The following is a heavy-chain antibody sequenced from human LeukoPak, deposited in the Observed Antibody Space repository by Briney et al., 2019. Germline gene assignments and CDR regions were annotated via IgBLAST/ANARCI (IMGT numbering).Heavy chain of an antibody. D-gene: IGHD3-3*01. J-gene: IGHJ4*02. Sequence: GGSLRLSCAASGFTFSSYAMSWVRQAPGKGLEWVSDISGSGGSTYYADSVKGRFTISRDNAKNSLYLQMNSLRAEDTAVYYCANSPFWSGYSPRDYWGQGTLVTVSS. CDR1: GFTFSSYA. V-gene: IGHV3-23*01. CDR2: ISGSGGST. CDR3: ANSPFWSGYSPRDY.